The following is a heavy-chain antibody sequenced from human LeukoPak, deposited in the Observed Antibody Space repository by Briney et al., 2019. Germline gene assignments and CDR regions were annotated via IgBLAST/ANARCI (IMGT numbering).Heavy chain of an antibody. CDR1: GFTFSSYG. CDR3: ARGTATFYIWFGDGVDV. Sequence: GGSLRLSCAASGFTFSSYGMHWVRQAPGKGLEWVAVIWYDGSNKYYADSVKGRFTISRDNSKNTLYLQMNSLRAEDTAVYYCARGTATFYIWFGDGVDVWGQGTTVTVSS. V-gene: IGHV3-33*01. J-gene: IGHJ6*02. D-gene: IGHD3-10*01. CDR2: IWYDGSNK.